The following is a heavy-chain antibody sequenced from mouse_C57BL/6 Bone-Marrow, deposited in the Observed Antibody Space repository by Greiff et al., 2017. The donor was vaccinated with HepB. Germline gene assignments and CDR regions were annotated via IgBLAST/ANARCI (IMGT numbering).Heavy chain of an antibody. J-gene: IGHJ3*01. CDR3: ARHEKGIYYGILFAY. D-gene: IGHD2-1*01. V-gene: IGHV1-62-2*01. CDR2: FYPGSGSI. CDR1: GYTFTEYT. Sequence: QVHVKQSGAELVKPGASVKLSCKASGYTFTEYTIHWVKQRSGQGLEWIGWFYPGSGSIKYNEKFKDKATLTADKSSSTVYMELSRLTSEDSAVYCCARHEKGIYYGILFAYWGQGTLVTVSA.